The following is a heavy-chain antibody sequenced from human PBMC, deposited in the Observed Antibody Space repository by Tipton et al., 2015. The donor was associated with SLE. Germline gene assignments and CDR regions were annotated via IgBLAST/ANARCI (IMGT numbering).Heavy chain of an antibody. J-gene: IGHJ4*02. D-gene: IGHD2-15*01. CDR3: AGAWQGYCSGGTCYFLDY. CDR1: GDTISDHY. Sequence: TLSLTCTVSGDTISDHYWSWIRQPPGKGLEWIGYISYSETTNYNPSLKSRVTISVDTSKNQFSLKLRSVTAADTAVYYCAGAWQGYCSGGTCYFLDYWGQGTLVTVSS. V-gene: IGHV4-59*11. CDR2: ISYSETT.